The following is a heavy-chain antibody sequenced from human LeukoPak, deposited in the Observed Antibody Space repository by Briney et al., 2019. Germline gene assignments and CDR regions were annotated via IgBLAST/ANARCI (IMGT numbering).Heavy chain of an antibody. D-gene: IGHD3-22*01. V-gene: IGHV5-51*01. CDR2: INPGDSDT. CDR3: ARREYFYDSSGYYFDY. Sequence: GESLKISCKGSGYSFTSYWIGWVRQMPGKGLEWMGIINPGDSDTRYSPSFQGQVTISADKSISTAHLQWSSLKASDTAMYYCARREYFYDSSGYYFDYWGQGTLVTVSS. J-gene: IGHJ4*02. CDR1: GYSFTSYW.